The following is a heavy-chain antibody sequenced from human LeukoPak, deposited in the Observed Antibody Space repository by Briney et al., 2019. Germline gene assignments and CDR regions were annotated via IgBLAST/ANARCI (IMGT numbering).Heavy chain of an antibody. J-gene: IGHJ5*02. CDR1: GYSFADYY. CDR2: IKPNSGGT. D-gene: IGHD3-10*01. Sequence: APVKVSCKASGYSFADYYMHWVRQAPGQGLEWMGWIKPNSGGTRSAQKFQGRVTMTRDTSISTAYMELSSLRYDDTAMYYCATNILVRDIINWFDPWGQGTLVTVSS. CDR3: ATNILVRDIINWFDP. V-gene: IGHV1-2*02.